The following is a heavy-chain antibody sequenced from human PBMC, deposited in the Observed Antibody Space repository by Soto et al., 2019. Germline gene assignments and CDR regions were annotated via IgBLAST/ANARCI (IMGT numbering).Heavy chain of an antibody. V-gene: IGHV1-69*01. CDR1: GVTFTNSG. J-gene: IGHJ5*02. Sequence: QVQLVKSGAEVKKPGSSVRVACKASGVTFTNSGFSWVRQAPGQGFEWMGGIIPAFGTANYAQNFQGRVTMSADESTKTVYMELSSLRSDDTAVYYCARVTGGVRGIITWYDPWGQGTLVTVSS. CDR2: IIPAFGTA. CDR3: ARVTGGVRGIITWYDP. D-gene: IGHD3-10*01.